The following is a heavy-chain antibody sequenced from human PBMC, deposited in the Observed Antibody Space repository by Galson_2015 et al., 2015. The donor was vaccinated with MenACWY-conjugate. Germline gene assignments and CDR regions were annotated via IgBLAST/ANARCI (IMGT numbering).Heavy chain of an antibody. D-gene: IGHD2-2*01. V-gene: IGHV3-48*04. CDR1: GFTFSSYS. J-gene: IGHJ4*02. CDR2: ISSSRSTI. CDR3: ARFPGLSYFDY. Sequence: SLRFSCAASGFTFSSYSMNWVRQAPGKGLEWVSYISSSRSTIYYADSVKGRFTISRDNAKNSLYLQMNSLRAEDTAVYYCARFPGLSYFDYWGQGILVTVSS.